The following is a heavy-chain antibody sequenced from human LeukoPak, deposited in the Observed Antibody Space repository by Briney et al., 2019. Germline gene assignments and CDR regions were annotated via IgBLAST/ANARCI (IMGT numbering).Heavy chain of an antibody. CDR2: IYYSGST. J-gene: IGHJ4*02. Sequence: SETLTLTCTVSGGSISSYYWSWIRQPPGKGLEWIGSIYYSGSTYYNPSLKSRVTISVDTSKNQFSLKLSSVTAADTAVYYCARLYYDILTGDYYFDYWGQGTLVTVSS. CDR3: ARLYYDILTGDYYFDY. CDR1: GGSISSYY. V-gene: IGHV4-59*05. D-gene: IGHD3-9*01.